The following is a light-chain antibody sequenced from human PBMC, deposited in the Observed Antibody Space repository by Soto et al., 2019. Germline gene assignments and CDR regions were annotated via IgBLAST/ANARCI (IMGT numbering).Light chain of an antibody. J-gene: IGLJ1*01. CDR3: SSYTRSSTLV. V-gene: IGLV2-14*01. CDR1: SSDVGGYNY. CDR2: EVS. Sequence: QSALTQPASVSGSPGQSITISCTGTSSDVGGYNYVSWYQQHPGKAPKLMIYEVSNRPSGVSNRFPGSKSGNTASLTISGLHTEDEADYYRSSYTRSSTLVFGTGTKLTVL.